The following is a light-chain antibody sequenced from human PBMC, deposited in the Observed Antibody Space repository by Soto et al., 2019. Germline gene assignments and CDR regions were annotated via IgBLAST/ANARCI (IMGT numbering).Light chain of an antibody. CDR1: QSVSSSY. CDR3: QQRSNWPT. Sequence: EIVLTQSPGTLSLSPGDRATLSCRASQSVSSSYLAWYQQKPGQAPGLLIYDASNRATGIPARFSGSGSGTDFTLTISSLEPEDFAVYYCQQRSNWPTFGQGTKVDI. V-gene: IGKV3D-20*02. J-gene: IGKJ1*01. CDR2: DAS.